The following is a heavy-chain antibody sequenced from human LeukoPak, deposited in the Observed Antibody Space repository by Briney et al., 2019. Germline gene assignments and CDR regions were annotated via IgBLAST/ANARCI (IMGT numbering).Heavy chain of an antibody. CDR3: ANSRYSSSWYPFDI. CDR1: GFTFNNYA. Sequence: GGSLRLSCAASGFTFNNYAMSWVRQAPRKGLEWVSSLSGSGTNTYYADSVQGRLTISRDNSKNTLYLQMNSLRAEDTAVYYCANSRYSSSWYPFDIWGQGTMVTVSS. CDR2: LSGSGTNT. D-gene: IGHD6-13*01. J-gene: IGHJ3*02. V-gene: IGHV3-23*01.